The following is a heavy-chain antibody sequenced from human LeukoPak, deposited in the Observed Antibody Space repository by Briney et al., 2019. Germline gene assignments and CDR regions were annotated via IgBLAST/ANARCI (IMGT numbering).Heavy chain of an antibody. CDR1: GGSLNYYH. J-gene: IGHJ4*02. CDR2: IYYTGST. D-gene: IGHD2-21*02. Sequence: PSETLSLTCTVSGGSLNYYHWSWIRQPPGKTLEWIGYIYYTGSTKYNPSLKSRVTMSVDTSKNQFSLQLSSVTAADTAMYYCARYCRDGGCFDYWGQGALVTVSS. CDR3: ARYCRDGGCFDY. V-gene: IGHV4-59*01.